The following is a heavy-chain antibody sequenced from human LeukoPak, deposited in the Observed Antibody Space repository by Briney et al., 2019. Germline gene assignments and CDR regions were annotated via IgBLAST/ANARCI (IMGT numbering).Heavy chain of an antibody. CDR2: LSSGSDSI. Sequence: GGSLRLSCAASGFTFNTYTMNWVRQAPGKGLEWISYLSSGSDSIFYADSVKGRFTISRDNAKNSLYLQMNSLRAEDTAVYYCARDYYDSSGPRGYYYYYGMDVWGQGTTVTVSS. CDR3: ARDYYDSSGPRGYYYYYGMDV. D-gene: IGHD3-22*01. CDR1: GFTFNTYT. V-gene: IGHV3-48*04. J-gene: IGHJ6*02.